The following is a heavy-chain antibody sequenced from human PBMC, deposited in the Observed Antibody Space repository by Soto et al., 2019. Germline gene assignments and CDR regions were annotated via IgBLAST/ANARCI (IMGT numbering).Heavy chain of an antibody. J-gene: IGHJ4*02. CDR1: GFTFDDYA. V-gene: IGHV3-9*01. CDR3: DKDLLRCRYDYSTRDFDY. Sequence: EVQLVESGGGLVQPGRSLRLYCAASGFTFDDYAMHWVRQAPGKGLEWVAGSSWNSGSIGYADSVKCRFTISRDNAKNSRHLQMNSLRAEDTALYYCDKDLLRCRYDYSTRDFDYGGQGTLVTVSS. CDR2: SSWNSGSI. D-gene: IGHD4-4*01.